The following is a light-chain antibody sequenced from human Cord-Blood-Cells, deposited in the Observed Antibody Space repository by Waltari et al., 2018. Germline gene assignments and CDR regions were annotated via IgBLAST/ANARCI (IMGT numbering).Light chain of an antibody. CDR1: SSDVGGYHY. CDR3: SSYTSSSTYV. CDR2: DVS. Sequence: QSALTQPASVSGSPGPSITISCTGTSSDVGGYHYVSWYQQHPGKAPKPMIYDVSNRPSGVSNRFSGSKSGNTASLTISGLQAEDEADYYCSSYTSSSTYVFGTGTKVTVL. V-gene: IGLV2-14*03. J-gene: IGLJ1*01.